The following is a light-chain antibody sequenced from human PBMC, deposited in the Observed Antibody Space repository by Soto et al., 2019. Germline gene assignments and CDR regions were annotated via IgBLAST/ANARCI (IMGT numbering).Light chain of an antibody. CDR2: EVS. CDR3: TSFTNSRTVV. V-gene: IGLV2-14*01. J-gene: IGLJ3*02. Sequence: QSALTQPASVSGSPGQSITISCTGTTGDIGTYNYVSWYQHHPDKAPRLMIYEVSNRPSGVSNRFSGSKSGNTASLTISGRQAEDEADYYCTSFTNSRTVVFGGGTKLTVL. CDR1: TGDIGTYNY.